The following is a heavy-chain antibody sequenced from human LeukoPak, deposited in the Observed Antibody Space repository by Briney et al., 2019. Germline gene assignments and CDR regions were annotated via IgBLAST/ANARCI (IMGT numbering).Heavy chain of an antibody. V-gene: IGHV2-5*02. Sequence: SGPALVKPTQTLTLTCTFSGFSLSTSGVGVGWIRQPPGKAQDWLALIYWDDDKSYSPSLKSRLTITKDTSKNQVVLTMTNMDPVDTATYYCAPQAGIAAPFDYWGQGTLVTVSS. CDR3: APQAGIAAPFDY. D-gene: IGHD6-25*01. J-gene: IGHJ4*02. CDR1: GFSLSTSGVG. CDR2: IYWDDDK.